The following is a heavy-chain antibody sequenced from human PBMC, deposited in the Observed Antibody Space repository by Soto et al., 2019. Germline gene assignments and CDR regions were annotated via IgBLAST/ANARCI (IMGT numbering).Heavy chain of an antibody. CDR1: GFSLTTGGVG. V-gene: IGHV2-5*02. CDR3: AHRVPYSSYWDVGWFDT. Sequence: QITLKESGPLLVEPTQTLTLTCSFSGFSLTTGGVGVGWLRQAPGKALECLGIIYWDNDRRYNPSLKERLTITKATSTNQVVLPMPYMEPVATATYYWAHRVPYSSYWDVGWFDTWGQGTLVTVS. J-gene: IGHJ5*02. CDR2: IYWDNDR. D-gene: IGHD2-21*01.